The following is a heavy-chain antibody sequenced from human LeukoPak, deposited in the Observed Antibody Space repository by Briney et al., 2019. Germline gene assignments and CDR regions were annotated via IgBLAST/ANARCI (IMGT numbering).Heavy chain of an antibody. Sequence: ASVPVSCKASGYTFTGYYMHWVRQAPGQGLEWMGWINPNSGGTNYAQKFQGRVTMTRDTSISTAYMELSRLRSDDTAVYYCAREGIAAHWFDPWGQGSLVTVSS. CDR1: GYTFTGYY. D-gene: IGHD6-13*01. J-gene: IGHJ5*02. CDR3: AREGIAAHWFDP. V-gene: IGHV1-2*02. CDR2: INPNSGGT.